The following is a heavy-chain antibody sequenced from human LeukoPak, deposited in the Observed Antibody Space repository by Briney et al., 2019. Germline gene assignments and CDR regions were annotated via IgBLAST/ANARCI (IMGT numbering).Heavy chain of an antibody. CDR2: IYYSGST. V-gene: IGHV4-39*01. Sequence: SETLSLTCTVSGGSISSSSYYWGWIRQPPGKGLEWIGSIYYSGSTYYNPSLKSRVTISVDTSKNQFSLKPSSVTAADTAVYYCATSWGYCSGGSCYLDAFDIWGQGTMVTVSS. J-gene: IGHJ3*02. D-gene: IGHD2-15*01. CDR3: ATSWGYCSGGSCYLDAFDI. CDR1: GGSISSSSYY.